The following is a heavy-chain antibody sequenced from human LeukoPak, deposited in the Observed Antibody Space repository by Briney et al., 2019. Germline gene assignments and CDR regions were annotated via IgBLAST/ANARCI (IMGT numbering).Heavy chain of an antibody. CDR2: ISYDESNK. Sequence: GRSLRLSCAASGFTFSSYAMHWVRQAPGKGLEWVAVISYDESNKYYADSVKGRFTISRDNSKNTLYLQMNSLRAEDTAVYYCARDRGYYDSSGYPDYWGQGTLVTVSS. CDR1: GFTFSSYA. CDR3: ARDRGYYDSSGYPDY. V-gene: IGHV3-30-3*01. D-gene: IGHD3-22*01. J-gene: IGHJ4*02.